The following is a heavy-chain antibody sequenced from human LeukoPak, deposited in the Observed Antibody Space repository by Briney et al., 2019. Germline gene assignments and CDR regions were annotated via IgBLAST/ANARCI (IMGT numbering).Heavy chain of an antibody. CDR1: GFTFSSSS. CDR3: AKGSGVVVVVAAIDY. D-gene: IGHD2-15*01. CDR2: ISGSGGST. V-gene: IGHV3-23*01. J-gene: IGHJ4*02. Sequence: PGGSLRLSCAASGFTFSSSSISWVRQAPGKGLEWVSAISGSGGSTYYADSVKGRFTISRDNSKNTLYLQMNSLRAEDTAVYYCAKGSGVVVVVAAIDYWGQGTLVTVSS.